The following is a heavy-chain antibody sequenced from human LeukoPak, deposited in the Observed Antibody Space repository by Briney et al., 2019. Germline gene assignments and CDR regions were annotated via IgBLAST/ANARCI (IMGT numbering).Heavy chain of an antibody. CDR2: IYYSGGT. D-gene: IGHD7-27*01. Sequence: PSETLSLTCTVSGGSVSSYYLSWIRQPPGKGLEWIGYIYYSGGTNYSPSPKSRVTILVDTSKNQFSLKLSSVTAVDTAVYYCARGWGYFDSWGQGTLVTVSS. CDR1: GGSVSSYY. CDR3: ARGWGYFDS. J-gene: IGHJ4*02. V-gene: IGHV4-59*08.